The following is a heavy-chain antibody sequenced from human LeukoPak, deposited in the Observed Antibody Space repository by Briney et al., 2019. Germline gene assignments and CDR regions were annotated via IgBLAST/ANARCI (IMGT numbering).Heavy chain of an antibody. CDR2: LSWNSGSI. CDR1: GFTFDDYA. J-gene: IGHJ4*02. CDR3: AKARRGGWYQSPFDY. Sequence: GGSLRLSCAASGFTFDDYAMHWVRQAPGKGLEWVSGLSWNSGSIGYADSVKGRFTISRDNAKNSLYLQMNSLRAEDTALYYCAKARRGGWYQSPFDYWGQGTLVTVSS. V-gene: IGHV3-9*01. D-gene: IGHD6-19*01.